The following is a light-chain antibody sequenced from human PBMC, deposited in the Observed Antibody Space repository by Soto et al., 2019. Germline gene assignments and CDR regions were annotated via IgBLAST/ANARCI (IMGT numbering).Light chain of an antibody. CDR1: ENIYTN. V-gene: IGKV3-15*01. CDR3: QQYNNWPQT. J-gene: IGKJ1*01. Sequence: EIVMTQSPATLSVSPGERATLSCRASENIYTNLAWYQQKPGQAPRLLFYGASTRATGLPARFSGTGSGTEFTLTISSLQSEDFAEYHCQQYNNWPQTFGQGTKVDIK. CDR2: GAS.